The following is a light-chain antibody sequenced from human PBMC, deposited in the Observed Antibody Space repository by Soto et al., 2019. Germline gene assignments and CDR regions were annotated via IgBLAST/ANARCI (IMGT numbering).Light chain of an antibody. Sequence: EIVLTQSPGTLSLSPGERATLSCRASQSFSSSYLARYQQKPGQAPRLLIYGASSRATGIPDRFSGSGSGTDFTLTISSLEPEDFVVYYCQHYGSALFTFGPGTKVDVK. V-gene: IGKV3-20*01. CDR2: GAS. CDR3: QHYGSALFT. J-gene: IGKJ3*01. CDR1: QSFSSSY.